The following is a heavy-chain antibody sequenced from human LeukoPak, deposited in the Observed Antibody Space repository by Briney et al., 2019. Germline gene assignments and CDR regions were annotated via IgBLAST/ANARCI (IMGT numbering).Heavy chain of an antibody. J-gene: IGHJ4*02. V-gene: IGHV5-51*01. D-gene: IGHD2-2*02. CDR2: IYPGDSDT. CDR1: GYSFTSYW. CDR3: ARAARDIVVVPAAIGWSRYFDY. Sequence: GESLKISCKGSGYSFTSYWIGWVRQMPGKGLEWMGIIYPGDSDTRYSPSFQGQVTISADKSISTAYLQWSSLKASDTAMYYCARAARDIVVVPAAIGWSRYFDYWGRGTLVTVSS.